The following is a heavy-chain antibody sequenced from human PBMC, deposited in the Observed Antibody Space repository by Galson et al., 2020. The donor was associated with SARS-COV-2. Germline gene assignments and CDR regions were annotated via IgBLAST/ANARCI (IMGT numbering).Heavy chain of an antibody. D-gene: IGHD3-22*01. Sequence: QAGGSLRLSCAASGFTFNNFAMPWVRQAPGKGLEWVAVISYEGSIKHYADSLKGRFTISRDSSKNTLYLQLNSLETEDTAVYHCAKVGGVFAFSSSYYLKDWGQGVLVTVSS. J-gene: IGHJ4*02. CDR3: AKVGGVFAFSSSYYLKD. CDR1: GFTFNNFA. V-gene: IGHV3-30*04. CDR2: ISYEGSIK.